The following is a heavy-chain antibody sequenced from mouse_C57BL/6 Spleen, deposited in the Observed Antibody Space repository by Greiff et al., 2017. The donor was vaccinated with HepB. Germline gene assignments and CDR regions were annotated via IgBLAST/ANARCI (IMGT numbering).Heavy chain of an antibody. CDR1: GYAFSSSW. D-gene: IGHD3-2*02. V-gene: IGHV1-82*01. J-gene: IGHJ3*01. Sequence: VKLKESGPELVKPGASVKISCKASGYAFSSSWMNWVKQRPGKGLEWIGRIYPGDGDTNYNGKFKGKATLTADNSSSSAYMQLSSLTSEDSAVYFCAREGDSSGPAWFAYWGQGTLVTVSA. CDR3: AREGDSSGPAWFAY. CDR2: IYPGDGDT.